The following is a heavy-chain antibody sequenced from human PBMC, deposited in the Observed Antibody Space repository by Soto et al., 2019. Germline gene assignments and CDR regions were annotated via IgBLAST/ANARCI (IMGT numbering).Heavy chain of an antibody. J-gene: IGHJ4*02. CDR3: AKGLSGNFDC. CDR2: ISSSSTI. V-gene: IGHV3-48*01. CDR1: GFTFSSYW. Sequence: GGSLRLSCAASGFTFSSYWMSWVRQAPGKGLEWVSYISSSSTIYYADSVKGRFTISRDNAKNSLYLQMNSLRAEDTAVYYCAKGLSGNFDCWGQGTLVTVSS.